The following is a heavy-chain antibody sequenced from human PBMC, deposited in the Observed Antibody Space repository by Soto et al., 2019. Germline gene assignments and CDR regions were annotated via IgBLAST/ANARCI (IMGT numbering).Heavy chain of an antibody. CDR3: PRQTHSNHDGMNV. Sequence: GGSLRLSCEASGFSFSNFGMNWVRQAPGKGLEWVARVWYDGSSKYYVDSVKGRFTISRDNSKETVYLQMNSLRAEDTGVYYCPRQTHSNHDGMNVWPEGTQVTV. J-gene: IGHJ6*02. V-gene: IGHV3-33*01. D-gene: IGHD5-18*01. CDR1: GFSFSNFG. CDR2: VWYDGSSK.